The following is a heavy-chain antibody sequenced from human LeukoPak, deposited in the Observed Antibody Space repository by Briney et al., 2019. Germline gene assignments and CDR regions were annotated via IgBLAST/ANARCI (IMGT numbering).Heavy chain of an antibody. V-gene: IGHV4-59*01. CDR3: ARGHWGCDY. D-gene: IGHD7-27*01. CDR1: GCSFSGYY. Sequence: SETLSLTCTVSGCSFSGYYWSWIRQPPGKGLEWMGYIFHTGNTNSNSSLESRVTISVDTSKNQFSLKLSSVTAADTAMYYCARGHWGCDYWGQGTLVTVSS. CDR2: IFHTGNT. J-gene: IGHJ4*02.